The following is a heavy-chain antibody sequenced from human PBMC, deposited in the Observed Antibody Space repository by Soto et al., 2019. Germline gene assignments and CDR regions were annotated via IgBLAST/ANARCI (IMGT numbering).Heavy chain of an antibody. CDR3: ARAPWYSSSKFDY. V-gene: IGHV4-59*01. D-gene: IGHD6-13*01. CDR1: GGSISSYY. Sequence: PSETLSLTCTVSGGSISSYYWSWIRQPPGKGLEWIGYIYYSGSTNYNPSLKSRVTISVDTSKNQFSLKLSSVTAADTAVYYCARAPWYSSSKFDYWGQGTLVTVSA. J-gene: IGHJ4*02. CDR2: IYYSGST.